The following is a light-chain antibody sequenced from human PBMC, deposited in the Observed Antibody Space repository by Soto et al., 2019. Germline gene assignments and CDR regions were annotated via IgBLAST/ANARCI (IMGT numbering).Light chain of an antibody. Sequence: DINRTQSPASVSESVGDRVTITCGASQDISRWLIWYQQKPGKAPRVLIFGAYTLQTGVPSRFSGSGSGTDFNLTISKLQTEDFATYYCQQASTYPITFGQGTRLEIK. CDR3: QQASTYPIT. V-gene: IGKV1-12*01. CDR2: GAY. J-gene: IGKJ5*01. CDR1: QDISRW.